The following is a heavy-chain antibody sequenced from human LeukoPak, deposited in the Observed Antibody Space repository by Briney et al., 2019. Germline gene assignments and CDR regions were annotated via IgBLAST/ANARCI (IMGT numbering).Heavy chain of an antibody. CDR3: AKDGPNYYDSSGYPYYFDY. CDR2: ISGSGGST. J-gene: IGHJ4*02. CDR1: GFTFSSYA. D-gene: IGHD3-22*01. Sequence: GGSLRLSCAASGFTFSSYAMSWVRQAPGKGLEWVSAISGSGGSTYYADSVKGRFTISRDNSKNTLYLQMNSLRAEDTAVYYCAKDGPNYYDSSGYPYYFDYWGQGTLVTVSS. V-gene: IGHV3-23*01.